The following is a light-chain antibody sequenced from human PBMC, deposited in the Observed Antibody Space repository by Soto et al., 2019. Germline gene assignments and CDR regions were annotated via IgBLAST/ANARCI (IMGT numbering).Light chain of an antibody. CDR2: EVS. CDR3: SSYTSSSTLV. V-gene: IGLV2-14*01. CDR1: SSDVGGWPH. Sequence: QSALTQPASVSASPGQSITISCAGTSSDVGGWPHVSWYQQHPGKAPKLVIYEVSNRPSGVSSRFSGSKSGSTASLTISGLQAEDEADYYCSSYTSSSTLVVGGGTQLTVL. J-gene: IGLJ2*01.